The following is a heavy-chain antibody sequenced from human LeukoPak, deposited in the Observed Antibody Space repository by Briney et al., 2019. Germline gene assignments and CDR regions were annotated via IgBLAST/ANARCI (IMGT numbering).Heavy chain of an antibody. CDR2: IRYDGSNK. Sequence: GGSLRLSCAASGFTFSSYGMHWVRQAPGKGLEWVAFIRYDGSNKYYADSVKGRFTISRDNSKNTLYLQMNSLRAEDTAVYYCASGGDGTSYGYYYYYYYMDVWGKGTTVTISS. D-gene: IGHD2-2*01. J-gene: IGHJ6*03. CDR1: GFTFSSYG. V-gene: IGHV3-30*02. CDR3: ASGGDGTSYGYYYYYYYMDV.